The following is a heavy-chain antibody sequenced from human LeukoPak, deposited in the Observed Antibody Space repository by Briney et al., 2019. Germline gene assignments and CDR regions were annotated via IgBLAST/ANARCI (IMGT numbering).Heavy chain of an antibody. J-gene: IGHJ4*02. CDR3: ARGRDGDFPPDY. CDR2: TYTGGNS. Sequence: GGSLRLSCAASGFTVSSIHMVWVRQAPGKGLEWVSVTYTGGNSYYADSVKGRFIISRDNAKNSLYLQMNSLRAEDTAVYYCARGRDGDFPPDYWGQGTLVTVSS. CDR1: GFTVSSIH. V-gene: IGHV3-53*01. D-gene: IGHD4-17*01.